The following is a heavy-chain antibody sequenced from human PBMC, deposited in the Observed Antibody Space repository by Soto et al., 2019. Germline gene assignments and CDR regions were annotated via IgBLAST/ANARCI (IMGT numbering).Heavy chain of an antibody. CDR3: ARESGGYDSSTRYGLDV. J-gene: IGHJ6*02. Sequence: SETLSLTCSVSGGSISSVGHYWTWIRQQPGKGLEWIGYIYYSGSTDFNPSLKSRVTISVDRSKNQFSLNLSSVTAADTAIYYCARESGGYDSSTRYGLDVWGQGTTVTVSS. V-gene: IGHV4-31*03. CDR1: GGSISSVGHY. D-gene: IGHD6-25*01. CDR2: IYYSGST.